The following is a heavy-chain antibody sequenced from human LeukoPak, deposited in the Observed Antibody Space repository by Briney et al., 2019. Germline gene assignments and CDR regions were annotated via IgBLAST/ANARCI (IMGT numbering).Heavy chain of an antibody. CDR2: IYYSGST. J-gene: IGHJ4*02. CDR3: ARATGGAGSGSYYCDY. Sequence: PSETLSLTCTVSGGSISSYYWSWIRQPPGKGLERIGYIYYSGSTNYNPSLKSRVTISVDTSKNQFSLKLSSVTAADTAVYYCARATGGAGSGSYYCDYWGQGTLVTVSS. D-gene: IGHD3-10*01. CDR1: GGSISSYY. V-gene: IGHV4-59*01.